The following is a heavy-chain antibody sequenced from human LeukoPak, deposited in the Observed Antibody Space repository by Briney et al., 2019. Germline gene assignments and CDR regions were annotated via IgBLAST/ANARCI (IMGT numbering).Heavy chain of an antibody. CDR3: ARAHTVAVYYYYYYMDV. J-gene: IGHJ6*03. D-gene: IGHD4-11*01. CDR2: ISYDGSNK. Sequence: GGSLRLSCAASGFTFSSYGMHWVRQAPGKGLEWVAVISYDGSNKYYADSVKGRFTISRDNSKNTLYLQMNSLRAEDTAVYYCARAHTVAVYYYYYYMDVWGKGTTVTVSS. V-gene: IGHV3-30*03. CDR1: GFTFSSYG.